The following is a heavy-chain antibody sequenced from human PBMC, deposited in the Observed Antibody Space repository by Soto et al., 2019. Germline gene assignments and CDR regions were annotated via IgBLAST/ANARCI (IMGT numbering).Heavy chain of an antibody. Sequence: ASVKVSCKASGSTFTSYYIHWVRQAPGQGLEWMGIINPSGGSTTYAQKFQGRVTMTRDTSTSTVYMELSSLRSEDTAVYYCTRAPSYGAFDIWGQGTMVTVSS. CDR2: INPSGGST. J-gene: IGHJ3*02. CDR1: GSTFTSYY. V-gene: IGHV1-46*03. D-gene: IGHD4-17*01. CDR3: TRAPSYGAFDI.